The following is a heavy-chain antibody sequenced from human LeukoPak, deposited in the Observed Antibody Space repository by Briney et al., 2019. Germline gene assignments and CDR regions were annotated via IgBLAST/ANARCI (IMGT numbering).Heavy chain of an antibody. CDR1: GFTFSNYG. J-gene: IGHJ6*02. CDR2: ISYDGSNK. Sequence: GGSLRLSCAVSGFTFSNYGMNWVRQAPGKGLEWVAVISYDGSNKYYADSVKGRFTISRDNSKNTLYLQMNSLRAEDTAVYYCARETRGVYGMDVWGQGTTVTVSS. V-gene: IGHV3-30*03. D-gene: IGHD2-8*01. CDR3: ARETRGVYGMDV.